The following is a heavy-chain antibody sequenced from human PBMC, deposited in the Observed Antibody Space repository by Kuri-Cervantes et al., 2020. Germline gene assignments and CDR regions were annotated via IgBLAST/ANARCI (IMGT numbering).Heavy chain of an antibody. J-gene: IGHJ4*02. CDR2: IYYSGST. CDR3: VRVASNLLPAAAFDY. CDR1: GGSISSYY. D-gene: IGHD2-2*01. Sequence: SETLSLTCTVSGGSISSYYWSWIRQPPGKGLEWIGYIYYSGSTNYNPSLKSRVTISVDMSKNQFSLNLKSVTAADTAVYYCVRVASNLLPAAAFDYWGQGTLVTVSS. V-gene: IGHV4-59*08.